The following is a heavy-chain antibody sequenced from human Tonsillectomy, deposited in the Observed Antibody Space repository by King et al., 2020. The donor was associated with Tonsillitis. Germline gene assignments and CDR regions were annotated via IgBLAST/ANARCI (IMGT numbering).Heavy chain of an antibody. CDR3: ARDMWNGMWELPIFDS. D-gene: IGHD1-26*01. Sequence: VQLVESGGGLVQPGGSLRLSCAASGFNFRTYSMNWVRQAPGRGLEWVSYISSSGSTIYYADSVKGRFTVSRDNAKNSLFLQMNSLRAEDTAVYYCARDMWNGMWELPIFDSWGQDTLVPVSS. CDR2: ISSSGSTI. CDR1: GFNFRTYS. V-gene: IGHV3-48*01. J-gene: IGHJ4*02.